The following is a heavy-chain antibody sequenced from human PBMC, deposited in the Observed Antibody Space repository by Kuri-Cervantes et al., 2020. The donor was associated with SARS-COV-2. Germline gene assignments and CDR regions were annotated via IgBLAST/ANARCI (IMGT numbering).Heavy chain of an antibody. CDR3: AIEGSTSDYNWLDP. J-gene: IGHJ5*02. D-gene: IGHD3-10*01. Sequence: ASVKVSCKASGYTFTSYGISWVRQAPGQGLEWMGWISAYNGNTNYAQKLQGRVTMTTDTSTSTAYMELRSLRSDDTAVYYCAIEGSTSDYNWLDPWGQGTLVTVSS. CDR1: GYTFTSYG. V-gene: IGHV1-18*01. CDR2: ISAYNGNT.